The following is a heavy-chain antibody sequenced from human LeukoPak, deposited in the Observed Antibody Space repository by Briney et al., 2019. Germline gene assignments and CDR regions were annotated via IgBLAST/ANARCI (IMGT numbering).Heavy chain of an antibody. J-gene: IGHJ4*02. Sequence: SVKVSCKASGGTFSSYAISWVRQAPGQGLEWMGGIIPIFGTANYAQKFQGRVTITADESTSTAYMELSSVRSEDTAVYYCARDTNYYGSGSYQSFDYWGQGTLVTVSS. CDR1: GGTFSSYA. V-gene: IGHV1-69*13. CDR2: IIPIFGTA. CDR3: ARDTNYYGSGSYQSFDY. D-gene: IGHD3-10*01.